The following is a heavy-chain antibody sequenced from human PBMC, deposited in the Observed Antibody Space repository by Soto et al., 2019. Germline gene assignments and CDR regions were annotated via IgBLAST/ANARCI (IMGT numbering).Heavy chain of an antibody. Sequence: GASVKVSCKASGYTFTGYYMHWVRQAPGQGLEWMGWINPNSGGTNYAQKFQGWVTMTRDTSISTAYMELSRLRSDDTAVYYCARVVDSSSVHWFDPWGQGTLVTVSS. CDR2: INPNSGGT. CDR3: ARVVDSSSVHWFDP. D-gene: IGHD6-6*01. V-gene: IGHV1-2*04. CDR1: GYTFTGYY. J-gene: IGHJ5*02.